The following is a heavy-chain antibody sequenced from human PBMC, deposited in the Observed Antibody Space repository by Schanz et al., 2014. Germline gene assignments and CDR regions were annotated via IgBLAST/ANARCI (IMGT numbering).Heavy chain of an antibody. CDR2: ISHDGHRD. Sequence: VQLVDSGGGLVQPGGSLRLSCAASGFTVSNSYIHWVRQAPGKGLEWVAQISHDGHRDFYADSVKGRFTVSRDNNWKTLSLQMNSLRSDDTAIYHCARENSSAYYPAVTYYIDVWGKGTTVTVSS. J-gene: IGHJ6*03. CDR1: GFTVSNSY. V-gene: IGHV3-30-3*01. D-gene: IGHD3-22*01. CDR3: ARENSSAYYPAVTYYIDV.